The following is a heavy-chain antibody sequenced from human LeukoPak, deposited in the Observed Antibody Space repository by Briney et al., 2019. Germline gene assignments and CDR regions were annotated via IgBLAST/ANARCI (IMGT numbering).Heavy chain of an antibody. CDR2: INHSGSA. CDR1: GGSFSGYY. V-gene: IGHV4-34*01. D-gene: IGHD3-22*01. J-gene: IGHJ5*02. CDR3: ARVYYYDSSGYYWFDP. Sequence: SETLSLTCAVYGGSFSGYYRSWIRQPPGKGLEWIGEINHSGSANYNPSLKSRVTISIDTSENQFSLRLNSVTAADTAVYYCARVYYYDSSGYYWFDPWGQGTLVTVSS.